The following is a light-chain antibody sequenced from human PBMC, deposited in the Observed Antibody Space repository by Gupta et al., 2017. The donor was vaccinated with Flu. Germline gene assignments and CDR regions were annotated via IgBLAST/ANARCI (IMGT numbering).Light chain of an antibody. J-gene: IGKJ3*01. CDR2: GAS. Sequence: PATLSVSPGGRATLSCRASQSVGSNVGWYQQKPGQAPRLLIYGASSRATDIPARFSGSGSGTDFTLTISSLQSEDFAVYYGQQYNTWPQTFGPGTKVDFK. CDR1: QSVGSN. CDR3: QQYNTWPQT. V-gene: IGKV3-15*01.